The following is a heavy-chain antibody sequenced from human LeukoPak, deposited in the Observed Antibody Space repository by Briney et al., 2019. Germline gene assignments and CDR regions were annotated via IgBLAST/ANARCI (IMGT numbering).Heavy chain of an antibody. J-gene: IGHJ4*02. V-gene: IGHV1-69*05. Sequence: SVKVSCKASGYTFTGYYMHWVRQAPGQGLEWMGGIIPIFGTANYAQKFQGRVTITTDESTSTAYMEVSSLRSEDTAVYYCGRKAGDCGGGSCYSIDYWGQGTLVTVSS. D-gene: IGHD2-15*01. CDR2: IIPIFGTA. CDR3: GRKAGDCGGGSCYSIDY. CDR1: GYTFTGYY.